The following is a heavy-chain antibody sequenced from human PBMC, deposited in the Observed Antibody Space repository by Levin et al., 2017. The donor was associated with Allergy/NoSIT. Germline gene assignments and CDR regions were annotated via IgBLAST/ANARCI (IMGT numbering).Heavy chain of an antibody. CDR2: ISSSSSYT. CDR3: ARVRYPYCSGGSCYSVNWFDP. J-gene: IGHJ5*02. CDR1: GFTFSDYY. Sequence: GGSLRLSCAASGFTFSDYYMSWIRQAPGKGLEWVSYISSSSSYTNYADSVKGRFTISRDNAKNSLYLQMNSLRAEDTAVYYCARVRYPYCSGGSCYSVNWFDPWGQGTLVTVSS. V-gene: IGHV3-11*05. D-gene: IGHD2-15*01.